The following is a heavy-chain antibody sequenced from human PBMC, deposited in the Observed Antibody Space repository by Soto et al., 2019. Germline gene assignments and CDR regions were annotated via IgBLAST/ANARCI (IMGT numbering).Heavy chain of an antibody. CDR3: EKDGRDCYPHY. D-gene: IGHD2-21*02. Sequence: GGSLRLSCAASGFTFSSYGMHWVRQAPGKGLEWVAVISYDGSNKYYADSVKGRFTISRDNSKNTLYLQMNSLRAEDTAVYYCEKDGRDCYPHYWGQGTLVTVSS. CDR1: GFTFSSYG. V-gene: IGHV3-30*18. J-gene: IGHJ4*02. CDR2: ISYDGSNK.